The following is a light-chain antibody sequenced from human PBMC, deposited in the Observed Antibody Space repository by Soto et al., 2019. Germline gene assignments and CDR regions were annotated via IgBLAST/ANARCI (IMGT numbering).Light chain of an antibody. CDR1: SSNIGAGYD. V-gene: IGLV1-40*01. CDR2: GNS. CDR3: QSYDSSLSGYV. Sequence: QSALTQPPSVSGAPGQRVTISCTGSSSNIGAGYDVHWYQQLPGTAPKLHIYGNSNRPSGVPDRFSGSKSGTSVSLAITGLQAEDEADYYCQSYDSSLSGYVFGTGTKVTVL. J-gene: IGLJ1*01.